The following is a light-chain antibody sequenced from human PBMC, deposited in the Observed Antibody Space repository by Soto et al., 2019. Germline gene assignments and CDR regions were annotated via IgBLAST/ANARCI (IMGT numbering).Light chain of an antibody. CDR2: GNS. CDR1: SSNIGAGYD. CDR3: QSYDSSLSGAWV. J-gene: IGLJ1*01. Sequence: QSVLTQPPSVSGAPGQRVTISCTGSSSNIGAGYDVHWYQQLPGTAPKLLIYGNSNRPSGVPDRFSGSKSGTSASLAITGLQAEDEDEYYCQSYDSSLSGAWVFGTGTKVTVL. V-gene: IGLV1-40*01.